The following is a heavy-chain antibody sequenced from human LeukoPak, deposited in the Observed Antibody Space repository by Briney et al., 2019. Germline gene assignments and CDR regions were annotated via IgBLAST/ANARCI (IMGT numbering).Heavy chain of an antibody. J-gene: IGHJ4*02. CDR1: GGSIGSYY. CDR2: IYYTGST. Sequence: SETLSLTCTVSGGSIGSYYWSWIRQSPGEGLDWVGYIYYTGSTDYNTPLKSRVTISVDTSKNQFSLKLTSVTAPDTAVYYCARHSSGNYGGYFDYWGQGTLVAVSS. D-gene: IGHD1-26*01. CDR3: ARHSSGNYGGYFDY. V-gene: IGHV4-59*08.